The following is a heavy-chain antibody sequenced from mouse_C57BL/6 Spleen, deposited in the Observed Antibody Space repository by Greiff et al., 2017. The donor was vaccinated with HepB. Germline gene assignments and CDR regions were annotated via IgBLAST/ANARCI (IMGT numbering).Heavy chain of an antibody. CDR1: GYTFTDYY. V-gene: IGHV1-76*01. Sequence: VKLQESGAELVRPGASVKLSCKASGYTFTDYYINWVKQRPGQGLEWIARIYPGSGNTYYNEKFKGKATLTAEKSSSTAYMQLSSLTSEDSAVYFCAREVKIYYGNGFDYWGQGTTLTVSS. D-gene: IGHD2-1*01. CDR2: IYPGSGNT. CDR3: AREVKIYYGNGFDY. J-gene: IGHJ2*01.